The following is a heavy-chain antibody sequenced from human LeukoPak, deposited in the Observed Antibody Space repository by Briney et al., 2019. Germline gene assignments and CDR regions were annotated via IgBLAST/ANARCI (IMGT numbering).Heavy chain of an antibody. D-gene: IGHD3-3*01. J-gene: IGHJ4*02. CDR1: GGSFSGYY. Sequence: SETLSLTCAVYGGSFSGYYWSWIRQPPGKGLEWIGEINHNGSTNYNPSLKSRVTISVDTSKNQFSLKLSSVTAADTAVYYCARVRSKVFDYWGQGTLVTVSS. V-gene: IGHV4-34*01. CDR3: ARVRSKVFDY. CDR2: INHNGST.